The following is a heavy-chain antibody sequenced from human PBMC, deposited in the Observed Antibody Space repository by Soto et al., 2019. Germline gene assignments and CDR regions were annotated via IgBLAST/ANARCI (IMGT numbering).Heavy chain of an antibody. V-gene: IGHV1-18*01. Sequence: GASVKVSCKASGGTFSSYAISWVRQAPGQGLEWMGGISANNGTTNYAQKLQGRVTMTTDTSTSTAYMELRSLRSDDTAVYYCAREDDYGDSPADYWGQGTLVTVSS. CDR3: AREDDYGDSPADY. CDR1: GGTFSSYA. J-gene: IGHJ4*02. CDR2: ISANNGTT. D-gene: IGHD4-17*01.